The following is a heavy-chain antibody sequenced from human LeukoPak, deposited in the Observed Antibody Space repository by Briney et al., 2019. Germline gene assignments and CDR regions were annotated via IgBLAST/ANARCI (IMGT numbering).Heavy chain of an antibody. V-gene: IGHV4-38-2*02. Sequence: SETLSLTCTVSGYSISSGYYWGWIRQPPGKGLERIGSIYHSGSTYYNPSLKSRVTISVDTSKNQFSLKLSSVTAADTAVYYCARVVYSSGWYLDYWGQGTLVTVSS. J-gene: IGHJ4*02. D-gene: IGHD6-19*01. CDR1: GYSISSGYY. CDR3: ARVVYSSGWYLDY. CDR2: IYHSGST.